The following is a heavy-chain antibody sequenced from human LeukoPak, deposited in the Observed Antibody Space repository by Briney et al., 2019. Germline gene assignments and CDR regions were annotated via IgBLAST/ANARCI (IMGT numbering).Heavy chain of an antibody. D-gene: IGHD5-12*01. CDR1: GFTFSSYD. Sequence: PGGSLRLSCAASGFTFSSYDMHWVRQPRGKGLEWVSSIGTAGDTYYPGSAEKRFTTSRENAKNYLYFQMNSLRGGDTAADYCVRGTGYSAYAYNFVYWGQGTLVTVSS. CDR3: VRGTGYSAYAYNFVY. CDR2: IGTAGDT. J-gene: IGHJ4*02. V-gene: IGHV3-13*04.